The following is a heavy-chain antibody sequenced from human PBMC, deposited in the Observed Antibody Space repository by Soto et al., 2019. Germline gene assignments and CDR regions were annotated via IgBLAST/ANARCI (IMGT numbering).Heavy chain of an antibody. J-gene: IGHJ6*02. CDR3: ARAREVIITIFGYGMDV. Sequence: ASVKVSCKASGYTFTDYCMHWVRQAPGQGLEWMGWINPKSGGTNYAQKFQGRVTMTRDTSISTAYMELSRLTSDDTAVIYCARAREVIITIFGYGMDVWGQGTTVTVSS. CDR1: GYTFTDYC. V-gene: IGHV1-2*02. D-gene: IGHD3-3*01. CDR2: INPKSGGT.